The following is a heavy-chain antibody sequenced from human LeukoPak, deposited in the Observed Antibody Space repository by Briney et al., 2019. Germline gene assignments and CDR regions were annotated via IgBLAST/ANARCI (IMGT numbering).Heavy chain of an antibody. J-gene: IGHJ3*02. D-gene: IGHD3-16*01. CDR1: GGSFSGYY. CDR3: ARGFGAFGI. CDR2: INHSGST. Sequence: SETLSLTCAVYGGSFSGYYWSWIRQPPGKGLEWIGEINHSGSTNYNPSLKSRVTISVDTSKNQFSLKLSSVTAADTAVYYCARGFGAFGIWGQGTMVTVSS. V-gene: IGHV4-34*01.